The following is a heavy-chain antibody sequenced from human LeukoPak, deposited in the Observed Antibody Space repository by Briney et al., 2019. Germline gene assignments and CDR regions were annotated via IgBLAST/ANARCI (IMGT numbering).Heavy chain of an antibody. J-gene: IGHJ4*02. CDR1: GFTVSSNY. Sequence: GGSLRLSCAASGFTVSSNYMSWVRQAPGKGLEWVSVIYSGGSTYYVDSVKGRFTISRDNSKNTLYLQMNSLRAEDTAVYYCAKEDRGGLVDFWGQGTLVTVSS. CDR3: AKEDRGGLVDF. V-gene: IGHV3-66*01. D-gene: IGHD3-16*01. CDR2: IYSGGST.